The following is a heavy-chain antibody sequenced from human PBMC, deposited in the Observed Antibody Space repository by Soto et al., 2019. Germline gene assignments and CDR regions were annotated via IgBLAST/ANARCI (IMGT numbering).Heavy chain of an antibody. V-gene: IGHV1-2*06. CDR2: INPNSGGT. D-gene: IGHD5-18*01. J-gene: IGHJ4*02. Sequence: QVQLVQSGAEVKKPGASVKVSCKASGYTFTGYYMHWVRQAPGQGLEWMGRINPNSGGTNYAQKFQGRVTMTRDTSISTAYMELSRLRSDDTAVYYCARVGKDTAMVTVFDYWGQGTLVTVSS. CDR3: ARVGKDTAMVTVFDY. CDR1: GYTFTGYY.